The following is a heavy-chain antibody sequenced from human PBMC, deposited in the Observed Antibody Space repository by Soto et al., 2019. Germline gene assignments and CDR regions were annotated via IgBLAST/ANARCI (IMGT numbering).Heavy chain of an antibody. J-gene: IGHJ4*02. CDR1: GFTFSSYE. V-gene: IGHV3-48*03. D-gene: IGHD3-22*01. Sequence: EVQLVESGGGLVQPGGSLRLSCAASGFTFSSYEMNWVRQAPGKGLEWVSHITSRSDTIYYADSVKGRFTISRDNAETSLYLQMNSLRAEDTAFYYCARSSGHYRPFDSWGQGTLVTVSS. CDR2: ITSRSDTI. CDR3: ARSSGHYRPFDS.